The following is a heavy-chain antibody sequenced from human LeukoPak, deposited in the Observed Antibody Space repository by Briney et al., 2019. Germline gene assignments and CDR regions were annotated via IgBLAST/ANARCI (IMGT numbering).Heavy chain of an antibody. CDR3: AKEGYDSSGYYYSYYYYGMDV. D-gene: IGHD3-22*01. Sequence: GGSLRLSCAASGFTFSSYAMSWVRQAPGKGLEWVTAISGSGCSTYYADSVKGRFTISRDNSKNTLYLQMNSLRAEDTAVYYCAKEGYDSSGYYYSYYYYGMDVWGQGTTVTVSS. CDR2: ISGSGCST. V-gene: IGHV3-23*01. J-gene: IGHJ6*02. CDR1: GFTFSSYA.